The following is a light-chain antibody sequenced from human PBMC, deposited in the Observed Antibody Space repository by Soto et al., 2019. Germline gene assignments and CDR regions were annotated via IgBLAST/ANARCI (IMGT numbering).Light chain of an antibody. J-gene: IGKJ2*01. V-gene: IGKV3-20*01. CDR3: QVYRSSLYT. CDR2: SAS. CDR1: ETVSSTY. Sequence: IVLTQSPGTLSLSPGERATLSCRASETVSSTYLTWYQQKPGQAPRLLIYSASSRATGIPDRFSGRESGTDFTLTISRLEPEDFAVYYCQVYRSSLYTFGQGTKLELK.